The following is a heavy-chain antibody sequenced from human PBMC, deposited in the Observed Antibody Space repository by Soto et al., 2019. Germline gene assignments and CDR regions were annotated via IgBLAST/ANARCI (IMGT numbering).Heavy chain of an antibody. CDR2: ISSSSSYI. J-gene: IGHJ6*02. D-gene: IGHD1-26*01. V-gene: IGHV3-21*01. CDR1: GFTFSSYS. Sequence: KPGGSLRLSCAASGFTFSSYSMNWVRQAPGKGLEWVSSISSSSSYIYYADSVKGRFTISRDNAKNSLYLQMNSLRAEDTAVYYCAREGVGATYYYYYYGMDVWGQGTTVTVSS. CDR3: AREGVGATYYYYYYGMDV.